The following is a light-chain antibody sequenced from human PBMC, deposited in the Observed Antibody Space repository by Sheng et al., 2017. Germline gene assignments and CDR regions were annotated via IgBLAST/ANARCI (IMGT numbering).Light chain of an antibody. J-gene: IGKJ1*01. CDR3: QHYGGSPRWK. V-gene: IGKV3-20*01. Sequence: EILMTQSPGTLSVSPGERAILSCRASQSVSSSLAWYQQKPGQAPRLLIYGASTRATGIPDRFSGSGSGTDFTLSISRLEPEDFAVYYCQHYGGSPRWKFGQGTKVEI. CDR2: GAS. CDR1: QSVSSS.